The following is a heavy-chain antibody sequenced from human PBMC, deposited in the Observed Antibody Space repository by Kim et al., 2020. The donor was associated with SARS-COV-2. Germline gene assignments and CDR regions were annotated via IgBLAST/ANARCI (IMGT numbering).Heavy chain of an antibody. Sequence: YADSVRGRFTRSRDNGKHMVDLEMSSLGAEDTAVYFCVKGGNYIYNLMDVWGQGTTVTVSS. J-gene: IGHJ6*02. CDR3: VKGGNYIYNLMDV. V-gene: IGHV3-74*01. D-gene: IGHD1-1*01.